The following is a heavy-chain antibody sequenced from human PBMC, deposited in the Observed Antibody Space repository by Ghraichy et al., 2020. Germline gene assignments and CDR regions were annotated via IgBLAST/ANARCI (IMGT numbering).Heavy chain of an antibody. CDR2: INIDGSRT. Sequence: GGSLRLSCAASGFILSRYWIHWVRQAPGKGLVWVSRINIDGSRTDYADSVKGRFTISRDNAKNTLSLQMNSLRVEDTAVYYCARNLGGHDDKWGQGTLVTVSS. CDR1: GFILSRYW. J-gene: IGHJ4*02. V-gene: IGHV3-74*01. D-gene: IGHD3-16*01. CDR3: ARNLGGHDDK.